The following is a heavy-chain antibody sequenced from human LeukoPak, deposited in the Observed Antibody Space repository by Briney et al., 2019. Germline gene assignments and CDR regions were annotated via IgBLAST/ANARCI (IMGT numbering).Heavy chain of an antibody. D-gene: IGHD6-13*01. Sequence: PGGSLRLSCAASGFTFDDYVLHWVRQAPGKGLEWVSGISGNRDSIGYADSVKGRFTISRDNSKNSLYLQMNSLRAEDTALYYCAKGSGYTSSRYYMDVWGKGTPVTVSS. CDR2: ISGNRDSI. CDR1: GFTFDDYV. CDR3: AKGSGYTSSRYYMDV. J-gene: IGHJ6*03. V-gene: IGHV3-9*01.